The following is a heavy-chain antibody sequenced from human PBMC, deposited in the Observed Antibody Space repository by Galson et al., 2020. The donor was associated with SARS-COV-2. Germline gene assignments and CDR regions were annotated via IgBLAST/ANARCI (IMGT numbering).Heavy chain of an antibody. Sequence: NSGGSLRLSCAASGFTFSHYYMSWIRQAPGKGLEWVSYIDYAGSTIYYADSVKGRFTISRDNAKNTLYLQLNSLRAEDTAMYYCARPFSGMVQGAEDAFDIWGQGTMGTVSS. D-gene: IGHD3-10*01. CDR1: GFTFSHYY. J-gene: IGHJ3*02. CDR3: ARPFSGMVQGAEDAFDI. V-gene: IGHV3-11*04. CDR2: IDYAGSTI.